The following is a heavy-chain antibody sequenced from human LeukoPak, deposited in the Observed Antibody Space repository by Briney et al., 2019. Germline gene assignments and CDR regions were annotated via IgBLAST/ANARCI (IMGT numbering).Heavy chain of an antibody. J-gene: IGHJ5*02. D-gene: IGHD1-1*01. CDR1: GGTFSSYA. V-gene: IGHV1-69*13. CDR3: ARWGTLLPDHNWFDP. Sequence: SVKVSCKASGGTFSSYAISWVRQAPGQGLEWMGGIIPIFGTANYAQKFQGRVTITADESTSTAYMEPSSLRSEDTAVYYCARWGTLLPDHNWFDPWGQGTLVTVSS. CDR2: IIPIFGTA.